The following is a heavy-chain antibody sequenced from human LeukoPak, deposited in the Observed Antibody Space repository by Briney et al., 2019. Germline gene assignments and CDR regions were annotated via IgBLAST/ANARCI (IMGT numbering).Heavy chain of an antibody. V-gene: IGHV3-48*01. D-gene: IGHD7-27*01. CDR1: GFTFTTYS. Sequence: GESLRLSCAASGFTFTTYSMNWVRQAPGKGLEWVSHMGIGTSTIGYADSVKGRFTISRDNAKNSVHLQMSNLRVDDSAVYYCVRDKGWGFDSWGQGTLVTVSS. CDR2: MGIGTSTI. CDR3: VRDKGWGFDS. J-gene: IGHJ4*02.